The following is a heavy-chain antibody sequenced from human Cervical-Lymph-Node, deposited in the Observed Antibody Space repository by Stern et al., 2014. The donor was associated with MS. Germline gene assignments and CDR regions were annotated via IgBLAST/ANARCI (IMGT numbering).Heavy chain of an antibody. CDR1: GYRFGDYP. CDR2: IRPHTGGT. V-gene: IGHV1-2*02. Sequence: QLEQSGAEVKKPGASVTVSCQASGYRFGDYPFHWTRQVPAPGLERKGWIRPHTGGTRYAQPFPSRVTTTRETSPTTPYPALRSLTSDDTAVYYCANCRGTVLYMFWGQGTQVIVS. D-gene: IGHD2/OR15-2a*01. J-gene: IGHJ1*01. CDR3: ANCRGTVLYMF.